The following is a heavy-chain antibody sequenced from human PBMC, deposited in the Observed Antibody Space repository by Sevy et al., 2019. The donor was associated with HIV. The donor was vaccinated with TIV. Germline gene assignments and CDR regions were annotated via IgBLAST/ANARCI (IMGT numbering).Heavy chain of an antibody. Sequence: GGSLRLSCAASGFTFSSYWMSWVRQAPGKGLEWVANIKQEGSEKYYVDSVKGRFTISRDNPKNSLYLQMNSLRAEDTAVYYCARDRGRYCSGGSCFIDYWGQGTLVTVSS. CDR2: IKQEGSEK. J-gene: IGHJ4*02. CDR1: GFTFSSYW. V-gene: IGHV3-7*01. D-gene: IGHD2-15*01. CDR3: ARDRGRYCSGGSCFIDY.